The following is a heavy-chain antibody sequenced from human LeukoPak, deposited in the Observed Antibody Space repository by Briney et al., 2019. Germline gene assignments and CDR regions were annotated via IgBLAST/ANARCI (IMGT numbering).Heavy chain of an antibody. J-gene: IGHJ6*03. CDR2: ISAFNGNT. D-gene: IGHD4-11*01. V-gene: IGHV1-18*01. Sequence: GASVKVSCKASGYTFTSYDISWVRQAPGQGLEWMGWISAFNGNTNYAQKLQGRVTMTTDTSTSTAYMELRSLTSDGTAVYYCARGGSMTTFYYYYYMDIWGKGTTVTVSS. CDR3: ARGGSMTTFYYYYYMDI. CDR1: GYTFTSYD.